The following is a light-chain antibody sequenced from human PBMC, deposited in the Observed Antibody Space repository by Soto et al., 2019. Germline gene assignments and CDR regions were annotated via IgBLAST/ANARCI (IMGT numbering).Light chain of an antibody. J-gene: IGKJ1*01. V-gene: IGKV1-5*03. Sequence: DIQMTQSPSTLSASVGDRVTITCRASQSISSWLAWYQQKPGKAPKLLIYKASTLQSWVPSRFSSSGSGTEFTLAISSLQPDDSTTYYCQQYNYNWTFGQGTKVEMK. CDR1: QSISSW. CDR3: QQYNYNWT. CDR2: KAS.